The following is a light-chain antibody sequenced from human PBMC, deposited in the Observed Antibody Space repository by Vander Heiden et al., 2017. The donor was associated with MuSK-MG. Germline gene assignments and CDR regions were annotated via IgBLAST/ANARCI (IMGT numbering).Light chain of an antibody. CDR1: QSISTY. CDR2: EAS. Sequence: DIQMTQSPSTLSASAGDRVTITCRASQSISTYLAWYQQKPGRAPNLLIFEASTLKTGVPSRFSGSGSGTEFTLTITSLHPDDFATYYCQQDNGYPITFGGGTKVEIK. CDR3: QQDNGYPIT. J-gene: IGKJ4*01. V-gene: IGKV1-5*03.